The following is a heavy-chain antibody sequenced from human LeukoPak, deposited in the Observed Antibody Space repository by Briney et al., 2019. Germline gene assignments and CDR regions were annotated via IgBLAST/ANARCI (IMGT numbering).Heavy chain of an antibody. CDR3: ARVTGYTIEDYFDY. V-gene: IGHV4-59*01. D-gene: IGHD3-9*01. J-gene: IGHJ4*02. CDR1: GGSISCYY. CDR2: IYYSGST. Sequence: PSETLSLTCTVSGGSISCYYWSWIRQPPGKGLEWIGYIYYSGSTNYNPPLKSRVTISVKTSKNQFSLKLRSVTAADTAVYYCARVTGYTIEDYFDYWGQGTLVTVSS.